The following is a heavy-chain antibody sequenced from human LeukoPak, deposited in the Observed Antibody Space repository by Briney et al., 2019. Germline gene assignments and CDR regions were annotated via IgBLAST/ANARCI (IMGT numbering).Heavy chain of an antibody. CDR2: MKPDGSET. V-gene: IGHV3-7*03. CDR3: TRDMQGSRLYLVGSQND. CDR1: GFTFTTYW. J-gene: IGHJ4*01. D-gene: IGHD2-15*01. Sequence: PGGSLRLSCAASGFTFTTYWMSWVRQAPGKGLEWVANMKPDGSETFYVDSVKGPFTISRDKAMNTLYLQMKSLRAEDSALYYFTRDMQGSRLYLVGSQNDWGQGTLVTVSS.